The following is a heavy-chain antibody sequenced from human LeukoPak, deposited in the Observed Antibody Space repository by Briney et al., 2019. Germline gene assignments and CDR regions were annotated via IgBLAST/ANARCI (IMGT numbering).Heavy chain of an antibody. V-gene: IGHV5-51*01. J-gene: IGHJ6*02. Sequence: GESLKISCKGSGYSFTSYWIGWVRQMTGKGLEWMGIIYPGDSDTRYSPSFKGQVTISADKSISTAYLQWSSLKASDTAMYYCSRVTAMAPYYYYGMDVWGQGTTVTVSS. D-gene: IGHD5-18*01. CDR3: SRVTAMAPYYYYGMDV. CDR2: IYPGDSDT. CDR1: GYSFTSYW.